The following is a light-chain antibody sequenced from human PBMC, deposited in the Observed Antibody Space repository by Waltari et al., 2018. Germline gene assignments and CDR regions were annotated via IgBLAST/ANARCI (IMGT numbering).Light chain of an antibody. CDR1: QSVLYSSNNKDY. CDR3: QQYYSSPT. J-gene: IGKJ3*01. CDR2: WSS. V-gene: IGKV4-1*01. Sequence: DIVMTQSPDSLAVSLGERATINCKSSQSVLYSSNNKDYVAWYQQKPGQPPKLLISWSSTREAWVPDRFSGCGSGTDFTLTISSLQAEDVAVYYCQQYYSSPTFGPGTKVEIK.